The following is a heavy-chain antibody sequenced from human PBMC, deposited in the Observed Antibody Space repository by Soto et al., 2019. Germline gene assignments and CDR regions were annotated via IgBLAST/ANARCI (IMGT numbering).Heavy chain of an antibody. J-gene: IGHJ4*02. CDR3: ARSVAVYGSGSYSY. CDR2: IIPIFGTA. V-gene: IGHV1-69*01. CDR1: GGTFSSYA. Sequence: QVQLVQSGAEVKKPGSSVKVSCKASGGTFSSYAISWVPQAPGQGLEWMGGIIPIFGTANYAQKFQGRVTITADESTWTAYMELSCLRSEDTAVYYCARSVAVYGSGSYSYWGQGTLVTVSS. D-gene: IGHD3-10*01.